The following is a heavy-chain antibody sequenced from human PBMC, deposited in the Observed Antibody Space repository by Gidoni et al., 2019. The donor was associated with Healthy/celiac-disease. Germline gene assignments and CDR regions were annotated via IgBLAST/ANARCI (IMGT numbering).Heavy chain of an antibody. CDR2: IYYSGST. D-gene: IGHD2-2*01. CDR1: GGSISSSSYY. CDR3: ARHLAPAAKSVWFDP. V-gene: IGHV4-39*01. J-gene: IGHJ5*02. Sequence: QLQLQESGPGLVKPSETLSLTCTVSGGSISSSSYYWGWIRQPPGKGLEWIGSIYYSGSTYYNPSLKSRVTISVDTSKNQFSLKLSSVTAADTAVYYCARHLAPAAKSVWFDPWGQGTLVTVSS.